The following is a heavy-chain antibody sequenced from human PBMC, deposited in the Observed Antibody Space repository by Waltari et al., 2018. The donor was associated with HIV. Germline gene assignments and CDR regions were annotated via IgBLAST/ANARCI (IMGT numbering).Heavy chain of an antibody. CDR1: GGSISSSSYY. Sequence: QLQLQESGPGLVKPSETLSLTCTVSGGSISSSSYYWGWIRQPPGKGLEWIGSIYYSGSTYYNPSLKSRVTISVDTSKNQFSLKLSSVTAADTAVYYCARLLAPAFRNYYYGMDVWGQGTTVTVSS. J-gene: IGHJ6*02. CDR3: ARLLAPAFRNYYYGMDV. D-gene: IGHD5-12*01. V-gene: IGHV4-39*01. CDR2: IYYSGST.